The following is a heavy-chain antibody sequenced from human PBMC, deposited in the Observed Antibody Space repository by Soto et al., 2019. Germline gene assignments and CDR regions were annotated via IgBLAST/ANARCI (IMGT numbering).Heavy chain of an antibody. CDR2: ISAYNGNT. CDR3: ARVPPNTMIRGDPYFDF. CDR1: DYTFTSYG. Sequence: ASVKVSCKASDYTFTSYGISWVRQAPGQALEWMGWISAYNGNTNYEQKLQGRVTMTTDTSTSGAYMELRSLRSDDTAVYYCARVPPNTMIRGDPYFDFWGQGTLVTVSS. D-gene: IGHD3-10*01. V-gene: IGHV1-18*04. J-gene: IGHJ4*02.